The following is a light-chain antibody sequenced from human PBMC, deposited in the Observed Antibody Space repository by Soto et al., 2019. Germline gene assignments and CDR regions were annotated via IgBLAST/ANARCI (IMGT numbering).Light chain of an antibody. Sequence: QSVLTQPPSASGTRGQRVTISCSGSSCNIGSDYVYWYQQLPGTAPKLLIYSNNQWPLWVPDRFSGSKSGTSASLAISGLRSEDEADYYCATWDDSLSGRVFGGGTKVTVL. V-gene: IGLV1-47*02. J-gene: IGLJ3*02. CDR2: SNN. CDR1: SCNIGSDY. CDR3: ATWDDSLSGRV.